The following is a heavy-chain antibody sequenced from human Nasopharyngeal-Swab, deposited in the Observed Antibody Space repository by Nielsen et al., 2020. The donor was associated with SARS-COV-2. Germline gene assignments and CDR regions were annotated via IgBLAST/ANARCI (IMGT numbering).Heavy chain of an antibody. J-gene: IGHJ4*02. CDR3: AKGGNFLWLADS. CDR1: GFTFSSYA. Sequence: GESLKISCAASGFTFSSYAMHWVRQAPGKGLEWVAVISYDGSNKYYADSVKGRFTISRDNSKNTLYLQMNSLRAEDTAVYYCAKGGNFLWLADSWGQGNLVTVSS. V-gene: IGHV3-30-3*01. D-gene: IGHD6-19*01. CDR2: ISYDGSNK.